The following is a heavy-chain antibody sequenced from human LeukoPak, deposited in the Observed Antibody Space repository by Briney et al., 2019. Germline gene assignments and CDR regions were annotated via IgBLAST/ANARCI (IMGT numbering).Heavy chain of an antibody. J-gene: IGHJ4*02. D-gene: IGHD3-22*01. V-gene: IGHV4-30-4*01. Sequence: SETPSLTCTVSGASISSGDYYWTWIRQSPGKGLEWIGYIYYTGSIYYNPSLKSRVIISVDTSKNQFSLNLSSVTAADTAVYYCARGLLSRDYDSSGFGYWGQGTLVTVSS. CDR1: GASISSGDYY. CDR3: ARGLLSRDYDSSGFGY. CDR2: IYYTGSI.